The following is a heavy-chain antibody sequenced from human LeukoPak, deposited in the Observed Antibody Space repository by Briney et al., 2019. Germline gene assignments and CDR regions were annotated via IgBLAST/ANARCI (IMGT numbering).Heavy chain of an antibody. CDR2: ISSSSSYI. CDR3: AVSPRSGYYGDY. V-gene: IGHV3-21*01. D-gene: IGHD3-22*01. J-gene: IGHJ4*02. CDR1: GFTFSSYS. Sequence: GGSLRLSCAASGFTFSSYSMNWVRQAPGKGLEWVSSISSSSSYIYYADSVKGRFTISRDNTKNSLHLQMNSLRAEDTAVYCCAVSPRSGYYGDYWGQGTLVTVSS.